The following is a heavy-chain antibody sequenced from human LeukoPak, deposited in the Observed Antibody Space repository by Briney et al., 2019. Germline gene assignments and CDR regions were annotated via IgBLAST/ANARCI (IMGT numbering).Heavy chain of an antibody. CDR2: ISSSVSTI. J-gene: IGHJ4*02. CDR3: ARDRGALWFGELFYFDY. Sequence: PGGSLRLSCAASGFTLSSYEMNWVRQAPGKGREWVSYISSSVSTIFYADSVKGRCTISRDNAKNSPYLQMPSLRAEDTAVYYCARDRGALWFGELFYFDYWGQGTLVTVSS. V-gene: IGHV3-48*03. CDR1: GFTLSSYE. D-gene: IGHD3-10*01.